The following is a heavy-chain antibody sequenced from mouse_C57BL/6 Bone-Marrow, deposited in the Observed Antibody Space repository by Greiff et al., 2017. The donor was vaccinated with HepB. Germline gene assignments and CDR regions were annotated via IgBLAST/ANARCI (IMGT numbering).Heavy chain of an antibody. CDR2: IWSDGST. V-gene: IGHV2-6*03. CDR1: GFSFTSYG. J-gene: IGHJ4*01. CDR3: AKAGVYYAMDY. Sequence: QVHVKQSGPGLVAPSQSLSITCTVSGFSFTSYGVHWVRQPPGKGLEWLVVIWSDGSTTYNSALKSRLSISKDNSKSQVFLKMNSLQTDDTAMYYCAKAGVYYAMDYWGQGTSVTVSS.